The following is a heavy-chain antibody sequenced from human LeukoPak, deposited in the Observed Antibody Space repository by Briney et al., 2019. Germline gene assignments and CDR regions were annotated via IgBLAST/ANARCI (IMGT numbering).Heavy chain of an antibody. V-gene: IGHV5-51*01. J-gene: IGHJ4*02. CDR2: IYPGDSDT. CDR1: GYSFTSYW. Sequence: GESLKISCKGSGYSFTSYWIGWVRQMPGKGLEWMGIIYPGDSDTRYSPSFQGQVTISADKSISTAYLQWSSLKASGTAMYYCARHLYDILTGSFSGAFDYWGQGTLVTVSS. CDR3: ARHLYDILTGSFSGAFDY. D-gene: IGHD3-9*01.